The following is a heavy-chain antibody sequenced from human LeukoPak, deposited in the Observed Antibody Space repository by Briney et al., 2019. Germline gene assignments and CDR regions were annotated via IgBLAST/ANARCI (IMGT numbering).Heavy chain of an antibody. D-gene: IGHD4-11*01. V-gene: IGHV3-30-3*01. CDR1: GFTFSSYA. CDR2: ISYDGSNK. J-gene: IGHJ4*02. Sequence: GRSLRLSCAASGFTFSSYAMHWVRQAPGKGLEWVAVISYDGSNKYYADSVKGRFTISRDNSKNTLYLQMNSLRAEDTAVYYCARDQSRKKSTIDYWGQGTLVTVSS. CDR3: ARDQSRKKSTIDY.